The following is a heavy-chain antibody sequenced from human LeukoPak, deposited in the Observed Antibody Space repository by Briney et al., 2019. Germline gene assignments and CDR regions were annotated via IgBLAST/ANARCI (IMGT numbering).Heavy chain of an antibody. CDR2: INHSGGT. J-gene: IGHJ5*02. CDR1: GGSFSGYY. D-gene: IGHD2-2*01. V-gene: IGHV4-34*01. Sequence: SETLSLTCAVYGGSFSGYYWSWIRQPPGKGLEWIGEINHSGGTNYNPSLKSRVTISVDTSKNQFSLKLSSVTAADTAVYYCARTWRYRSSTSCPTIRNWFDPWGQGTLVTVSS. CDR3: ARTWRYRSSTSCPTIRNWFDP.